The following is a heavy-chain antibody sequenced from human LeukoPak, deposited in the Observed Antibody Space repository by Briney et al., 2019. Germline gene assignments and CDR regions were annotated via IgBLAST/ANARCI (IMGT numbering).Heavy chain of an antibody. V-gene: IGHV4-30-4*08. D-gene: IGHD2-2*01. CDR3: ARERGRYCSSTSCRDPNWFDP. CDR2: IYYSGST. Sequence: SETLSLTCTVSGGSISSGDYYWSWIRQPPGKGLEWIGYIYYSGSTYYNPSLKSRVTISVDTSKNQFSLKRSSVTAADTAVYYCARERGRYCSSTSCRDPNWFDPWGQGTLVTVSS. CDR1: GGSISSGDYY. J-gene: IGHJ5*02.